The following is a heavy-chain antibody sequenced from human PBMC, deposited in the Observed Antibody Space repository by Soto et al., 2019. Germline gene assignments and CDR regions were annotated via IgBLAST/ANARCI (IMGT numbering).Heavy chain of an antibody. CDR1: GGSISSDSFY. D-gene: IGHD2-15*01. CDR3: ARNQPQRYCSGGTCRPAYGMDV. V-gene: IGHV4-39*01. CDR2: SYYSGDT. J-gene: IGHJ6*02. Sequence: PSETLSLTCTVSGGSISSDSFYWAWIRQPPGKGLEWIGISYYSGDTYYNPPLAGRLTMSVDTSNQFSLTLRSVTAADTALYYCARNQPQRYCSGGTCRPAYGMDVWGQGTTVTVSS.